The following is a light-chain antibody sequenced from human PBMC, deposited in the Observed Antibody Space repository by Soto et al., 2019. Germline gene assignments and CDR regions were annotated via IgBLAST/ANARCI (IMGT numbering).Light chain of an antibody. J-gene: IGKJ1*01. CDR1: QSVNSNY. CDR2: GAS. V-gene: IGKV3-20*01. Sequence: ELVLTQSPGTLSLSPGDRATLSCRASQSVNSNYLAWYQRKPGQAPRLLIYGASNRATDIPYRFSASGSGIDFTLTITILEAEDFAVYYCQQYDSTPPTFGQGTKVEVK. CDR3: QQYDSTPPT.